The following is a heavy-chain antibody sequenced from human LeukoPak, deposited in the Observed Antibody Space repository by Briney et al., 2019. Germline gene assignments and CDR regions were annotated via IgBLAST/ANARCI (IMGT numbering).Heavy chain of an antibody. V-gene: IGHV3-7*01. D-gene: IGHD2-8*01. J-gene: IGHJ6*03. Sequence: GGSLRLSRAASGFTFSSYWMSWVRQAPGKGLEWVANIKQDGSEKYYVDSVKGRFTISRDNAKNSLYLQMNSLRAEDTAVYYCARVQEDIVLMVYYYYYYYMDVWGKGTTVTVSS. CDR2: IKQDGSEK. CDR1: GFTFSSYW. CDR3: ARVQEDIVLMVYYYYYYYMDV.